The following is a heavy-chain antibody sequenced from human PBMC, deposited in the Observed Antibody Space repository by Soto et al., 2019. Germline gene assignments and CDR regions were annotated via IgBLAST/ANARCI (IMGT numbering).Heavy chain of an antibody. CDR1: GFTFSDYY. D-gene: IGHD3-3*01. V-gene: IGHV3-11*01. Sequence: PGGSLRLSCAASGFTFSDYYMNWIRQAPGKGLEWVSYISSSGSTIYYADSVKGRFTISRDNAKNSLYLQMNSLRAEDTAVYYCARERSNYDFWSGYGPYGMDVWGQGTTVTVSS. J-gene: IGHJ6*02. CDR3: ARERSNYDFWSGYGPYGMDV. CDR2: ISSSGSTI.